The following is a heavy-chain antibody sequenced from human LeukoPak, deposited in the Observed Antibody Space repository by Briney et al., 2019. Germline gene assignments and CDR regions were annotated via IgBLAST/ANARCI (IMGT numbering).Heavy chain of an antibody. J-gene: IGHJ4*02. CDR1: GFTFSSYS. Sequence: GGSLRLSCAASGFTFSSYSMNWVRQAPGKGLEWVSSIISSSSYIYYADSVKGRFTISRDNAKNSLYLQMNSLRAEDTAVYYCARVSGYSYGSEYYFDYWGQGTLVTVSS. V-gene: IGHV3-21*01. D-gene: IGHD5-18*01. CDR2: IISSSSYI. CDR3: ARVSGYSYGSEYYFDY.